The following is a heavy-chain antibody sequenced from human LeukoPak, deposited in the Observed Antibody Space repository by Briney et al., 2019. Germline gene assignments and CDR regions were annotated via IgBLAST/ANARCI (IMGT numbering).Heavy chain of an antibody. CDR3: AREISSTGYLYYFDF. CDR2: VYHGGNT. D-gene: IGHD3-22*01. J-gene: IGHJ4*02. CDR1: DYSISSGYY. V-gene: IGHV4-38-2*02. Sequence: SETLSLTCTVSDYSISSGYYWGWIRQPPEKGLEWIGSVYHGGNTYYNPSLKSRVTISVDMSKSQLSLRLSSVTAADTALYYCAREISSTGYLYYFDFWGQGTPVTVSS.